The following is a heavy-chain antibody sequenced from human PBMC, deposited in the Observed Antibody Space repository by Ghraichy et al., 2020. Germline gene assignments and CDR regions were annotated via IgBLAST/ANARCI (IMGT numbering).Heavy chain of an antibody. Sequence: ASVKVSCKASGYTFTDNYMLWVRQAPGQGLEWMGRINPNSGGANYAQKFQGRVTMTRDRSTSTADMELSGLRSDDTAVYYCARGIAAAGIYYYGMDVWGQGTTVTVSS. D-gene: IGHD6-13*01. J-gene: IGHJ6*02. CDR1: GYTFTDNY. CDR3: ARGIAAAGIYYYGMDV. V-gene: IGHV1-2*06. CDR2: INPNSGGA.